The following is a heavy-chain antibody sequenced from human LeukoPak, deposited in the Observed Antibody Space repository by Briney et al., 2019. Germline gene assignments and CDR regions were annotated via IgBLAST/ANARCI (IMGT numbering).Heavy chain of an antibody. D-gene: IGHD2-2*01. CDR1: GGSFSGYY. Sequence: SETLSLTCAVYGGSFSGYYWSWIRQPPGKGLEWTGEINHSGSTNYNPSLKSRVTISVDTSKNQFSLKLSSVTAADTAVYYCARAPTPATAMRNYYYYGMDVWGQGTTVTVSS. CDR2: INHSGST. CDR3: ARAPTPATAMRNYYYYGMDV. J-gene: IGHJ6*02. V-gene: IGHV4-34*01.